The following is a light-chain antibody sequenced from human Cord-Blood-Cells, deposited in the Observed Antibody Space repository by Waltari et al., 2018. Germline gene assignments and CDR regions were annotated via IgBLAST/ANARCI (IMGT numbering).Light chain of an antibody. CDR1: NIGSKS. CDR2: YDS. Sequence: SYALTQPPSVSVAPRKTARITCGGNNIGSKSVHWYQQKPGQAPVLVIYYDSEPPAGIPERFSGSNSGNTATLTISRVEAGDEADYYCQVWDSSSDWVFGGGTKLTVL. CDR3: QVWDSSSDWV. V-gene: IGLV3-21*04. J-gene: IGLJ3*02.